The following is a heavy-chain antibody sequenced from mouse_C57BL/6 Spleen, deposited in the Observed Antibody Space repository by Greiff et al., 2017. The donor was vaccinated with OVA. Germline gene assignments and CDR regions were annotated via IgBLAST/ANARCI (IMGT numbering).Heavy chain of an antibody. CDR3: ARSRYYGSSYNFDY. D-gene: IGHD1-1*01. J-gene: IGHJ2*01. CDR2: INPNNGGT. Sequence: VQLQQSGPELVKPGASVKMSCKASGYTFTDYNMHWVKQSHGKSLEWIGYINPNNGGTSYNQKFKGKATLTVNKSSSTAYMELRSLTSEDSAVYYCARSRYYGSSYNFDYWGQGTTLTVSS. CDR1: GYTFTDYN. V-gene: IGHV1-22*01.